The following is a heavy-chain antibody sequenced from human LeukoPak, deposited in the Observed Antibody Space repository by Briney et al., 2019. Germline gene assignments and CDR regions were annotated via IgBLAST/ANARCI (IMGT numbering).Heavy chain of an antibody. V-gene: IGHV3-7*05. CDR1: GFTFSNYW. Sequence: GGSLRLSCAASGFTFSNYWMIWVRQAPGKGLEWVGNIKQDGSEKRYADSVRGRFSISRDNAQTSLYLQMNSLRAEDTAVYYCARASDPWLQLTWGEGTLVTVSS. CDR3: ARASDPWLQLT. CDR2: IKQDGSEK. J-gene: IGHJ5*02. D-gene: IGHD5-24*01.